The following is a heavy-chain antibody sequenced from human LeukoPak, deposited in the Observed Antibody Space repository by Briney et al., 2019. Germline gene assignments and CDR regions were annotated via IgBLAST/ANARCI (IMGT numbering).Heavy chain of an antibody. D-gene: IGHD6-6*01. V-gene: IGHV4-38-2*01. J-gene: IGHJ2*01. CDR1: GYSISSGYY. CDR2: IYHSGGT. Sequence: SETLSLTCAVSGYSISSGYYWGWIRQPPGKGLEWIGSIYHSGGTYYNPSLKSRVTTSVDTSKNQFSLKLSSVTAADTAVYYCARPYSSSSEWYFDLWGRGTLVTVSS. CDR3: ARPYSSSSEWYFDL.